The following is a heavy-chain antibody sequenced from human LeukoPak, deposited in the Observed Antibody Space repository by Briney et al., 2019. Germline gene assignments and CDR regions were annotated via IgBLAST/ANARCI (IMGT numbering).Heavy chain of an antibody. CDR2: ISSSGSTR. CDR3: ARDDLPWGYFDY. CDR1: GFTFSSYG. J-gene: IGHJ4*02. V-gene: IGHV3-48*04. D-gene: IGHD3/OR15-3a*01. Sequence: GGSLRLSCAASGFTFSSYGMHWARQAPGKGLEWVSYISSSGSTRYYADSVKGRFTISRDNAKNSLYLQMNSLRAEDTAIYYCARDDLPWGYFDYWGQGTLVTVSS.